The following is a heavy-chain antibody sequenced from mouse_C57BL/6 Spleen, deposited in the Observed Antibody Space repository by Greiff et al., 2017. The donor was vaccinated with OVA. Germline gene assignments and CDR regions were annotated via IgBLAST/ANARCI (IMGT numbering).Heavy chain of an antibody. D-gene: IGHD1-1*01. J-gene: IGHJ4*01. CDR3: ARGNYENYYAMDY. V-gene: IGHV1-66*01. CDR1: GYSFTSYY. CDR2: IYPGSGNT. Sequence: QVQLQQSGPELVKPGASVKISCKASGYSFTSYYIHWVKQRPGQGLEWIGWIYPGSGNTKYNEKFKGKATLTADTSSSTAYMQLSSLTSEDSAVYYCARGNYENYYAMDYWGQGTSVTVSS.